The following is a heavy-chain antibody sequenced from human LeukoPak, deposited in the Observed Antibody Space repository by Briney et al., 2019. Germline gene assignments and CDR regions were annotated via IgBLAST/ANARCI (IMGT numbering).Heavy chain of an antibody. V-gene: IGHV3-74*01. CDR1: GFTFSSYW. J-gene: IGHJ6*03. CDR2: INSDGSST. D-gene: IGHD2-2*01. Sequence: PGGSLRLSCAASGFTFSSYWMHWVRQAPGKGLVWVSRINSDGSSTSYEDSVKGRFTISRDNAKNTLYLQMNSLRAEDTAVYYCARTYRFKPDYYYYYMDVWGKGTTVTVSS. CDR3: ARTYRFKPDYYYYYMDV.